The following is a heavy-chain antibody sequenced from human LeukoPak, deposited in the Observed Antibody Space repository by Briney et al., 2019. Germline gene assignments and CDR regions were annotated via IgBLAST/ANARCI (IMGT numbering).Heavy chain of an antibody. CDR1: GFTFSSYG. Sequence: GGSLRLSCAASGFTFSSYGMHWVRQAPGKGLEWVAFIRYDESNKYYADSVKGRFTISRDNSKNTLYLQMNSLRDDDTAVYHCVKDLTAVTTQGDYWGQGTLVTVSS. CDR2: IRYDESNK. J-gene: IGHJ4*02. V-gene: IGHV3-30*02. CDR3: VKDLTAVTTQGDY. D-gene: IGHD4-17*01.